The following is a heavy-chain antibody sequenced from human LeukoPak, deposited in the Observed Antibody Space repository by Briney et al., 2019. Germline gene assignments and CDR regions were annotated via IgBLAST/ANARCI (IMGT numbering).Heavy chain of an antibody. CDR3: ASKHSYGHVDY. CDR1: GFTFSSYE. V-gene: IGHV3-48*03. J-gene: IGHJ4*02. D-gene: IGHD5-18*01. CDR2: ISSSGSTI. Sequence: GGSLRLSCAASGFTFSSYEMNWVRQAPGKGLEWVSYISSSGSTIYYADSVKGRFTISRDNAKNSLYLQMNSLRAEDTAVYYCASKHSYGHVDYWGQGTLVTVSS.